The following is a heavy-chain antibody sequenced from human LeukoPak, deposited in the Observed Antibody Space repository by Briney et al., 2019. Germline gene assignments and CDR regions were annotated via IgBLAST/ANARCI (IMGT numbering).Heavy chain of an antibody. CDR1: GGSISNSY. CDR2: IYYSGGT. V-gene: IGHV4-59*08. CDR3: ARRRTTGPSGYLYV. Sequence: SETLSLTCTVSGGSISNSYWSWIRQPPGKGLEWIGDIYYSGGTNYNSSLESRVSISVGTSKKQFSLKVNSVTAADTAVYYCARRRTTGPSGYLYVWGKGTTVSVSS. J-gene: IGHJ6*03. D-gene: IGHD2-2*01.